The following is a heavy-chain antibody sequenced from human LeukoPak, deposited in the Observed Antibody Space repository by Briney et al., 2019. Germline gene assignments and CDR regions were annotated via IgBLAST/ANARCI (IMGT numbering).Heavy chain of an antibody. J-gene: IGHJ4*02. CDR3: ARVNTYCNSSRCSRTFDN. CDR1: GFTFSSYG. CDR2: ISYDGSNT. Sequence: GGSLRLSCAASGFTFSSYGMHWVRQAPGKGLEWVAVISYDGSNTYYADSVKSRFTISSDNSKNMLYLKMNSLRAEDTAVYNCARVNTYCNSSRCSRTFDNWGQGTLVTVSS. D-gene: IGHD2-2*01. V-gene: IGHV3-30*03.